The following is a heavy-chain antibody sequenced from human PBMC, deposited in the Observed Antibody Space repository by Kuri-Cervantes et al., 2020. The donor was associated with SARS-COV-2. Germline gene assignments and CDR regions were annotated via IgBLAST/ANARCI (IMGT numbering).Heavy chain of an antibody. CDR1: GGSFSGYY. V-gene: IGHV4-34*01. J-gene: IGHJ6*02. Sequence: SETLSLTCAVYGGSFSGYYWSWIRQSPGKGLEWIGEINHSGSTNYNPSLKSRVTISVDTSKNQFSLKLSSVTAADTAVYYCARGVGAAVAGTLITIYYYYGMDVWGQGTTVTVSS. CDR3: ARGVGAAVAGTLITIYYYYGMDV. D-gene: IGHD6-19*01. CDR2: INHSGST.